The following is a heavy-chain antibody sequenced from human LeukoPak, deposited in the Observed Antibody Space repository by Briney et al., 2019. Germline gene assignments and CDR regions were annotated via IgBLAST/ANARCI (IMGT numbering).Heavy chain of an antibody. D-gene: IGHD2-21*02. J-gene: IGHJ4*02. CDR3: ATAYCGGDCLPYFDY. CDR2: FGPEDGET. Sequence: ASVKVSCKVSGYTLTELSMHWVRQAPGKGLEWMGGFGPEDGETIYAQKFQGRVTMTEDTSTDTAYMELSSLRSEDTAVYYCATAYCGGDCLPYFDYWGQGTLVTVSS. CDR1: GYTLTELS. V-gene: IGHV1-24*01.